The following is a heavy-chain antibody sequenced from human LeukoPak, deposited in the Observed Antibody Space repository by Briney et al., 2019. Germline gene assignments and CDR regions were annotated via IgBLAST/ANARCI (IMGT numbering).Heavy chain of an antibody. Sequence: SQTLSLTCTVSGGSISSGSYYWSWIRQPAGKGLEWIGRIYTSGSTNYNPSLKSRVTISVDTSKNQFSLKLSSVTAADTAVYYCARQPRMATFDYWGQGTLVTVPS. V-gene: IGHV4-61*02. J-gene: IGHJ4*02. CDR1: GGSISSGSYY. CDR2: IYTSGST. CDR3: ARQPRMATFDY. D-gene: IGHD5-24*01.